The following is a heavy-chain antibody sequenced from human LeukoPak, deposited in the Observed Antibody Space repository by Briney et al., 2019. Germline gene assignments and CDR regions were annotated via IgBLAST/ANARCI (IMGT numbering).Heavy chain of an antibody. CDR3: ARQYGYNLNY. D-gene: IGHD5-24*01. CDR2: IYYSGST. CDR1: GGSVSSYY. Sequence: SETLSLTCTVSGGSVSSYYWSWIRQPPGKGLECIGYIYYSGSTNYNPSLKSRVTITVDTSKNQFSLKLSSVTAADTAVYYCARQYGYNLNYWGQGTLATVSS. J-gene: IGHJ4*02. V-gene: IGHV4-59*08.